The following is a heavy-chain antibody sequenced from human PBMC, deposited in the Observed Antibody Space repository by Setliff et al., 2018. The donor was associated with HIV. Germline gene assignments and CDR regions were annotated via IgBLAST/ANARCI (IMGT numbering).Heavy chain of an antibody. CDR1: GFTFSDYY. Sequence: GGSLRLSCAASGFTFSDYYMSWIRQAPGKGLEWVSYISSSGSTIYYADSVKGRFTISRDNAKNSLYLQMNSLRAEDTAVYYCARDPPVDYVWGSYRRDAFDIWGQGTMVTVSS. J-gene: IGHJ3*02. CDR2: ISSSGSTI. D-gene: IGHD3-16*02. V-gene: IGHV3-11*04. CDR3: ARDPPVDYVWGSYRRDAFDI.